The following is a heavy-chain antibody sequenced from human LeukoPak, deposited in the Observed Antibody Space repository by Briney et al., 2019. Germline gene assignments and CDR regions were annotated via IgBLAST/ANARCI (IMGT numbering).Heavy chain of an antibody. D-gene: IGHD2-15*01. CDR3: ARGSPLH. CDR2: INHSGST. Sequence: SETLSLTCAVYGGSFSGYYWSWIRQPPGKGLEWIGEINHSGSTNYNPSLKSRVTISVDTSKNQFSLKLSSVTAADTAVYYCARGSPLHWGQGTLVTVSS. CDR1: GGSFSGYY. V-gene: IGHV4-34*01. J-gene: IGHJ4*02.